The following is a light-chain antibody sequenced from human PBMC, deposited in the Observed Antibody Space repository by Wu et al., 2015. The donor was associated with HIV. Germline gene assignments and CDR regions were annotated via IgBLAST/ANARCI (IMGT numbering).Light chain of an antibody. V-gene: IGKV3-20*01. CDR2: DAS. Sequence: EIVLTQSPTTLSLSPGERATLSCRASQTVDNYLAWYQQKLGQAPRLLIYDASSRASGIPARFSGSGSGTDFTLTISRLEPEDFAVYYCQQYDTSPLTFGGGTKVEIK. CDR1: QTVDNY. J-gene: IGKJ4*01. CDR3: QQYDTSPLT.